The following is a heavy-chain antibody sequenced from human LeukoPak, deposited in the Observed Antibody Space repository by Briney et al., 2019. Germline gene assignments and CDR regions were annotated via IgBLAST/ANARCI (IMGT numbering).Heavy chain of an antibody. Sequence: ASVKVSCKASGYTFSTYYMHWVRQAPGQGLEWVGVINPSGGTTTYSQKFQGRVTMTRDTSTSTVYMELSSLRIEDTAVYYCSRDLGGSYNDYWGQGTMVTVFS. CDR1: GYTFSTYY. D-gene: IGHD1-26*01. V-gene: IGHV1-46*01. CDR2: INPSGGTT. CDR3: SRDLGGSYNDY. J-gene: IGHJ4*02.